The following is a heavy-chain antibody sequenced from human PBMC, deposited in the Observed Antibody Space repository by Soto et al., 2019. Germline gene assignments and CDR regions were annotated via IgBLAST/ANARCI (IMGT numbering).Heavy chain of an antibody. CDR3: ARDWELLLSFDP. V-gene: IGHV4-4*07. Sequence: SETLSLACTVSGGSISSYYWSWIRQPAGKGLEWIGRIYTSGSTNYNPSLKSRVTMSVDTSKNQFSLKLSSVTAADTAVYYCARDWELLLSFDPWGQGTLVTVSS. J-gene: IGHJ5*02. CDR2: IYTSGST. CDR1: GGSISSYY. D-gene: IGHD1-26*01.